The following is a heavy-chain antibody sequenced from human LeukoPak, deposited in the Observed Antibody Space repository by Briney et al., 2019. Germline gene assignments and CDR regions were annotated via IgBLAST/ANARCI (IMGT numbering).Heavy chain of an antibody. J-gene: IGHJ4*02. V-gene: IGHV3-53*01. Sequence: GGSLRLSCAASGFTVSSNYMTWVRQAPGKGLEWVSLIYSSAVTDYADSVKGRFTISVDNSKNMMYLQMNSLRAEDTAVYYCARGFCSGGTCFDYWGQGTLVTVSS. CDR3: ARGFCSGGTCFDY. CDR1: GFTVSSNY. CDR2: IYSSAVT. D-gene: IGHD2-15*01.